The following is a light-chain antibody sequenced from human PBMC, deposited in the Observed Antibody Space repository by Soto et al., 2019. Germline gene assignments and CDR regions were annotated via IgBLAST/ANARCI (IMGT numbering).Light chain of an antibody. J-gene: IGKJ1*01. CDR3: QQYNRA. CDR2: DAS. CDR1: QSISSW. V-gene: IGKV1-5*01. Sequence: DSQMTNSPSTLSASVLSRVPITCRASQSISSWLAWYQQKPGKAPKLLIYDASSLESGVPSRFSGSGSGTEFTLTISSLQPDDFATYHCQQYNRAFGQGTKVDIK.